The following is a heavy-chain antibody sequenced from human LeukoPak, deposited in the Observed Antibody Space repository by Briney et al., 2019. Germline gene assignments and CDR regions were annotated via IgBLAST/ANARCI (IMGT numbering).Heavy chain of an antibody. V-gene: IGHV4-31*03. J-gene: IGHJ5*02. CDR3: ARGLGTYYSFLSGWFDP. D-gene: IGHD1-26*01. CDR2: IDYSGSA. Sequence: SETLSLTCTVSGGSISSSGNYWHWIRQYPGKGLEWIGYIDYSGSAYCNPSLRSRVTISIGKSKNQFSLKLSSMTAADTAVYFCARGLGTYYSFLSGWFDPWGQGTLVTVSS. CDR1: GGSISSSGNY.